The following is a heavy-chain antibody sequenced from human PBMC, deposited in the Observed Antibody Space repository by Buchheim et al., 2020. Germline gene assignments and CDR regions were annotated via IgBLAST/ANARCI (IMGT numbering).Heavy chain of an antibody. J-gene: IGHJ4*02. Sequence: QVQLQESGPGLVKPSETLSLTCTVSGGSISSYYWSWIRQPPGKGLEWIGYIYYSGSTNYNPSPKSRVPIPVDTSKNQFSLKLSSVTAADTAVYYCARGVHIPPIAVAGPNYFDYWGQGTL. CDR1: GGSISSYY. CDR3: ARGVHIPPIAVAGPNYFDY. V-gene: IGHV4-59*01. D-gene: IGHD6-19*01. CDR2: IYYSGST.